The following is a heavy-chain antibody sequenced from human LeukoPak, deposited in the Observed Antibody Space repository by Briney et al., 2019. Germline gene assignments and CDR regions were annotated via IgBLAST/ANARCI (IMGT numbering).Heavy chain of an antibody. J-gene: IGHJ4*02. CDR3: ARSGGSYYGVVYFDY. CDR1: GYSFTTYS. D-gene: IGHD1-26*01. V-gene: IGHV5-51*01. CDR2: IYPGDSDT. Sequence: GESLKISCKGSGYSFTTYSIGWVRQMPGKGLEWMGIIYPGDSDTRYSPSFQGQVTISADKSIRTAYLQWSSLKASDTAMYYCARSGGSYYGVVYFDYWGQGALVTVSS.